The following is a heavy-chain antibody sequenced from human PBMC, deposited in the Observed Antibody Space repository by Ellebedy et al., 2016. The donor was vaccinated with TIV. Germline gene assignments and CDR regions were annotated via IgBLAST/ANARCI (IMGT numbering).Heavy chain of an antibody. J-gene: IGHJ4*02. V-gene: IGHV3-21*01. CDR2: ITDSSRT. D-gene: IGHD5-12*01. CDR1: GVSFSRYR. Sequence: GGSLRLSCAASGVSFSRYRMSWVRQAPGKGLEWVSSITDSSRTFYRDPVKGRFTISRDNAKNTLYLQMNSLRAEDTAGYFCARRSPSAYDPCLDYWGQGTLVTVSS. CDR3: ARRSPSAYDPCLDY.